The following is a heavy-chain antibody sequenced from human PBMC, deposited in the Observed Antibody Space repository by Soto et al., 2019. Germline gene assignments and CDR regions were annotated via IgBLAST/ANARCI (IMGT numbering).Heavy chain of an antibody. J-gene: IGHJ4*02. CDR2: IYYSGST. V-gene: IGHV4-59*01. D-gene: IGHD1-26*01. CDR1: GGSISSYY. CDR3: ARYNALLRGYLDY. Sequence: SETLSLTCTVSGGSISSYYWSWIRQPPGKGLEWIGYIYYSGSTNYNPSLKSGVTISVDTSKNQFSLKLSSVTAADTAVYYCARYNALLRGYLDYWGQGTLVTVSS.